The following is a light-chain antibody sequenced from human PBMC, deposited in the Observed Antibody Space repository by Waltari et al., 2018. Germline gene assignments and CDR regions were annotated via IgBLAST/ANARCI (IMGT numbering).Light chain of an antibody. CDR1: KSNTGADFD. Sequence: QSVLTQPPSVSGAPGQRVTISCSGTKSNTGADFDVPWYQQLPGTAPQLLLHSFSNRPSGVSDRFSGFKSGASASLVITGLQAEDEAMYYCQSYDTTLSAVVFGGGTRLTV. V-gene: IGLV1-40*01. CDR3: QSYDTTLSAVV. J-gene: IGLJ2*01. CDR2: SFS.